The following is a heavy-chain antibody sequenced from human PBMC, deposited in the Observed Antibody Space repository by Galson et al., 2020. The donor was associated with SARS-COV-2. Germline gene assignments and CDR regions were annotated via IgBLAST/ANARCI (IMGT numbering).Heavy chain of an antibody. CDR2: ISGHNGNT. CDR3: ARDVGSGRYWWGPGLDY. J-gene: IGHJ4*02. CDR1: GYTFTTYG. V-gene: IGHV1-18*01. D-gene: IGHD3-10*01. Sequence: ASVKVSCKASGYTFTTYGISWVRQPPGQGLEWMGWISGHNGNTNYAQKLQGRVTMTTDTSTNTAYMEMRGLGSDDTAVYYCARDVGSGRYWWGPGLDYWGQGTLVTVSS.